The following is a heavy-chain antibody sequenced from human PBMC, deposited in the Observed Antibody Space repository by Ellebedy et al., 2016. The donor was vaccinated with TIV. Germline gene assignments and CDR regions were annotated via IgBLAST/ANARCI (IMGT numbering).Heavy chain of an antibody. CDR3: ARDGPVLLWFGEDYQYYHAMDV. CDR2: ISTGSYYA. Sequence: PGGSLRLSCTVSGHRFSDYSFNWVRQAPGKGLEWIASISTGSYYAYYADSVKGRVTSSRDNAKDSLYLQMDSLRLEDTAVYYCARDGPVLLWFGEDYQYYHAMDVWGRGTTVTVSS. V-gene: IGHV3-21*01. CDR1: GHRFSDYS. D-gene: IGHD3-10*01. J-gene: IGHJ6*02.